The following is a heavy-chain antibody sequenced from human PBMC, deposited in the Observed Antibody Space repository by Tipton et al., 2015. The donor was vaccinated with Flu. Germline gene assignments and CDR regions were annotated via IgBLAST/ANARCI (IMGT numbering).Heavy chain of an antibody. V-gene: IGHV3-30*02. CDR3: AKSGGFDS. J-gene: IGHJ4*02. CDR2: IRSDETTE. Sequence: LSLTCAASGFTFRTNGMHWVRQAPGKGLEWVAHIRSDETTEYADSVKGRFTIPRDNSKDMLYLQMNSLRAEDTAVFYCAKSGGFDSWNQGALVIVSS. D-gene: IGHD1-26*01. CDR1: GFTFRTNG.